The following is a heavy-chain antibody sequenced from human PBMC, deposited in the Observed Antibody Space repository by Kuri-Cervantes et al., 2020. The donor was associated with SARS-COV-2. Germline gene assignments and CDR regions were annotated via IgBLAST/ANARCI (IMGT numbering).Heavy chain of an antibody. J-gene: IGHJ5*02. D-gene: IGHD3-3*01. CDR2: IYYSGST. V-gene: IGHV4-59*11. Sequence: LSCTVSGGSISSHYWSWIRQPPGKGLEWIGYIYYSGSTNYNPSLKSRVTISVDTSKNQFSLKLSSVTAADTAVYYCARERYDFWSGYYRWFDPWGQGTLVTVSS. CDR3: ARERYDFWSGYYRWFDP. CDR1: GGSISSHY.